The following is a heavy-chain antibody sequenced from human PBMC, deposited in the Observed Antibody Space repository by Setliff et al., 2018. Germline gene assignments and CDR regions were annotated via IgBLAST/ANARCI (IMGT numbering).Heavy chain of an antibody. V-gene: IGHV4-59*01. CDR1: GVSISSYY. CDR3: ARGLAVNRFDP. D-gene: IGHD3-16*01. J-gene: IGHJ5*02. Sequence: PSETLSLTCNVSGVSISSYYWGWIRQPPGKGLESIGYIQKSGSTNYNPSLMSRVSISVDTSKNQFSLKLRSVTAADTAVYYCARGLAVNRFDPWGQGTLVTVSS. CDR2: IQKSGST.